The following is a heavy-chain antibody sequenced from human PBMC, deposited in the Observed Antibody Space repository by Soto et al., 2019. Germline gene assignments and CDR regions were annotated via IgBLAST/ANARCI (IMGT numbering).Heavy chain of an antibody. CDR3: ARDRRVDTAMVTGIHYYYYYGMDV. J-gene: IGHJ6*02. V-gene: IGHV1-69*04. CDR2: IIPILGIA. D-gene: IGHD5-18*01. CDR1: GGTFSSYT. Sequence: SVKVSCKASGGTFSSYTISWVRQAPGQGLEWMGRIIPILGIANYAQKFQGRVTITADKSTSTAYMELSSLRSEDTAVYYCARDRRVDTAMVTGIHYYYYYGMDVWGQGTTVTVSS.